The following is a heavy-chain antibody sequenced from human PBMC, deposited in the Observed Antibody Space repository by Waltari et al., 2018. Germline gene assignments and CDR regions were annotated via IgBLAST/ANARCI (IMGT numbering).Heavy chain of an antibody. CDR3: AGGPQSGASSAWYGWFDP. Sequence: EVQLVESGGNLVQPGGSLRLSCAASGFTFTSHWMHWVRPAPGKGLVWGSRINSDGSYTRYADSVKGRFTISRDNAKNTLYLEMNSLRAEDTAVYFCAGGPQSGASSAWYGWFDPWGQGTLVTVSS. CDR1: GFTFTSHW. J-gene: IGHJ5*02. D-gene: IGHD6-13*01. V-gene: IGHV3-74*01. CDR2: INSDGSYT.